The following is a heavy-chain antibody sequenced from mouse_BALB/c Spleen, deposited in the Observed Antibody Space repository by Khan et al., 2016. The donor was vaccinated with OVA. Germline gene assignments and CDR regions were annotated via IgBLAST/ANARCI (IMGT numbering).Heavy chain of an antibody. D-gene: IGHD2-1*01. CDR3: ARGYFGNYEFVY. CDR1: GYTSTSYW. V-gene: IGHV1S132*01. J-gene: IGHJ3*01. CDR2: IFPGTGTT. Sequence: QVQLQQSGAELVKPGASVKLSCKTSGYTSTSYWIQWVKQRPGQGLGWIGQIFPGTGTTYYNENFKGKATLTVDTSSSTAYMQLSSLTSEDSAVYFCARGYFGNYEFVYWGQGTLVTVSP.